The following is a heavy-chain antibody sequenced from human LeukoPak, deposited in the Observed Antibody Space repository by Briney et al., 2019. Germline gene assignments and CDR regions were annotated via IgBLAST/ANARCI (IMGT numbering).Heavy chain of an antibody. D-gene: IGHD3-3*01. V-gene: IGHV2-5*01. J-gene: IGHJ4*02. CDR2: IYWNDDK. CDR1: GFSLSTSGVS. CDR3: AHRPRIKGFWSGLDY. Sequence: SGPTLVNPTQTLTLTCTFSGFSLSTSGVSVGWIRQPPGKALEWLAVIYWNDDKRYSPSLRSRLTITKDTSKNQVVLTMTNMDPVDTATYYCAHRPRIKGFWSGLDYWGQGTLVTVSS.